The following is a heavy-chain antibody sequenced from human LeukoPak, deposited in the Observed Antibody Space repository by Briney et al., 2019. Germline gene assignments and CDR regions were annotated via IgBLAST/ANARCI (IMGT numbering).Heavy chain of an antibody. CDR3: ARGGSGVNYDQINFDY. CDR1: GFTFSSYA. D-gene: IGHD3-3*01. CDR2: ISSSGSAI. Sequence: GGSLRLSCAASGFTFSSYAMSWIRQAPGKGLEWVSYISSSGSAIYYADSVKGRFTISRDNAKNSLYLQMNSLRAEDTAVYYCARGGSGVNYDQINFDYWGQGTLVTVSS. J-gene: IGHJ4*02. V-gene: IGHV3-11*01.